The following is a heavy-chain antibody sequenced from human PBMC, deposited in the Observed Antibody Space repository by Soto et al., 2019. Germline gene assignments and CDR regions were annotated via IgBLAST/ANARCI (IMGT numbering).Heavy chain of an antibody. CDR2: FYYSGST. V-gene: IGHV4-30-4*01. J-gene: IGHJ4*02. CDR3: ARALGGLGELSLLLLN. CDR1: GGSISSGDYY. D-gene: IGHD3-16*02. Sequence: SETLCLTCTVSGGSISSGDYYWSWIRQPPGKGLEWIGYFYYSGSTYYNPSLKSRVTISVDTSKNQFSLKLSSVTAADTAVYYCARALGGLGELSLLLLNWGQGTLVSVSS.